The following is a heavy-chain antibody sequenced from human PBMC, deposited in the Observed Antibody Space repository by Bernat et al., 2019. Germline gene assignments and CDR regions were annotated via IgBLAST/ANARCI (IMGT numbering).Heavy chain of an antibody. CDR3: ARQYSNYVPRNVDY. CDR1: GGSISSRSYY. Sequence: QLQLQESGPGLVKPSETLSLTCTVSGGSISSRSYYWGWIRQPPGKGLEWIGSIYYSGSTYYNPSLKSRVTISVDTSKNQFSLKLSSVTAADTAVYYCARQYSNYVPRNVDYWGQGTLVTVSS. J-gene: IGHJ4*02. D-gene: IGHD4-4*01. CDR2: IYYSGST. V-gene: IGHV4-39*01.